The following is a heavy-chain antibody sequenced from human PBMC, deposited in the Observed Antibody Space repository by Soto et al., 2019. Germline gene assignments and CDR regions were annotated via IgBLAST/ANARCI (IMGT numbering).Heavy chain of an antibody. CDR1: GGSLTDYY. V-gene: IGHV4-59*01. Sequence: QVQLQESGPGRVKPSETLSLSCTVSGGSLTDYYWNWILQPPGKGLEWIGYIYYNGRPDYNPSLKSRVTVSIDRSNNRFSMFLNSVAAADTAVYFCGRGGKTRDGYWGFDYWGQGTLVTVSS. D-gene: IGHD3-16*01. CDR3: GRGGKTRDGYWGFDY. J-gene: IGHJ4*02. CDR2: IYYNGRP.